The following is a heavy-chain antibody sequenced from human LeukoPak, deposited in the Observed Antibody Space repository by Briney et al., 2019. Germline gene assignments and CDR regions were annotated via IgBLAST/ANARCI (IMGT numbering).Heavy chain of an antibody. J-gene: IGHJ3*02. CDR2: IIPIFGTA. V-gene: IGHV1-69*01. CDR3: ARDRNTGTYGLHFDVAFDI. CDR1: GGIFSSYA. D-gene: IGHD1-26*01. Sequence: GSSVKVSCKASGGIFSSYAISWVRQAPGQGLEWMGGIIPIFGTANYAQKFQGRVTIPADESTSTAYMELSSLRSDDTAVYYCARDRNTGTYGLHFDVAFDIWGQGTMVTVSS.